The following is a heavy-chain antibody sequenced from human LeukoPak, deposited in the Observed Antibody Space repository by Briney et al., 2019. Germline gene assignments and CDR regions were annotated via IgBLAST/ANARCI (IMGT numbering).Heavy chain of an antibody. V-gene: IGHV1-46*01. J-gene: IGHJ5*02. CDR1: GYTSTSYY. D-gene: IGHD4-17*01. CDR3: ARDGFSYGDYYTNWFDP. Sequence: ASVKVSCKASGYTSTSYYMHWVRQAPGQGLEWMGIINPSGGSTSYAQKFQGRVTMTRDTSTSTVYMELSSLRSEDTAVYYCARDGFSYGDYYTNWFDPWGQGTLVTVSS. CDR2: INPSGGST.